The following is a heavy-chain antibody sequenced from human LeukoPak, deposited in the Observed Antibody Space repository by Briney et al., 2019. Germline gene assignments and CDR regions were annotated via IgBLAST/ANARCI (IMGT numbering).Heavy chain of an antibody. CDR1: GYTFTSYA. J-gene: IGHJ4*02. CDR3: ARSAHMVRGVSGSLLPDY. D-gene: IGHD3-10*01. Sequence: GASVKVSCKASGYTFTSYAMHWVRQAPVQRREWMGWINAGNGNTKYSQEFQGRVTITRDTSASTAYIELSSLRSEDMAVYYCARSAHMVRGVSGSLLPDYWGQGTLVTVSS. V-gene: IGHV1-3*03. CDR2: INAGNGNT.